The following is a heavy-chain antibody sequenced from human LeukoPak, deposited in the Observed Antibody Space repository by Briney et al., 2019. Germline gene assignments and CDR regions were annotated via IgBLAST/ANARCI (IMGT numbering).Heavy chain of an antibody. CDR1: GFIFRDYW. D-gene: IGHD6-19*01. CDR2: INPDGSDK. V-gene: IGHV3-7*01. CDR3: AGPPQAGPFDY. Sequence: GGSLRLPCAGSGFIFRDYWLTWVRQAPGKGLEWVANINPDGSDKNYADSLKGRFTIFRDNAKNLLFLQMNSLRVEDTAVYYCAGPPQAGPFDYWGQGTLVTVSS. J-gene: IGHJ4*02.